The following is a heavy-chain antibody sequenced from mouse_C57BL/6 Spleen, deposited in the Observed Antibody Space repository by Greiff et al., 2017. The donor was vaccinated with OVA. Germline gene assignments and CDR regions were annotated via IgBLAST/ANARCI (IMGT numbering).Heavy chain of an antibody. J-gene: IGHJ2*01. CDR2: IDPSDSYT. V-gene: IGHV1-50*01. CDR3: ARHGSSYRVFDY. Sequence: QVHVKQPGAELVKPGASVKLSCKASGYTFTSYWMQWVKQRPGQGLEWIGEIDPSDSYTNYNQKFKGKATLTVDTSSSTAYMQLSSLTSEDSAVYYCARHGSSYRVFDYWGQGTTLTVSS. CDR1: GYTFTSYW. D-gene: IGHD1-1*01.